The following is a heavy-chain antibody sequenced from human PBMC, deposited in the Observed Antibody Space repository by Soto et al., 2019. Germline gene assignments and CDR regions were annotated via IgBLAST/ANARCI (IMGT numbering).Heavy chain of an antibody. CDR3: ARDSTSGKLRFLEWLTY. Sequence: ASVKVSCKASGYTFTSYAIHWVRQAPGQRLEWMGWINAGNGNTKYSQKFQGRVTITRDTSASTAYMELSSLRSEDTAVYYCARDSTSGKLRFLEWLTYWGQGTLVTVSS. V-gene: IGHV1-3*01. CDR1: GYTFTSYA. D-gene: IGHD3-3*01. J-gene: IGHJ4*02. CDR2: INAGNGNT.